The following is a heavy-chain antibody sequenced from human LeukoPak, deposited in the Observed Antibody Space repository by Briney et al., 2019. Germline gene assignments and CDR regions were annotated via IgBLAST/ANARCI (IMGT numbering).Heavy chain of an antibody. CDR2: ISYDGSNK. Sequence: HPGGSLRLSCAASGFTFSSYAMHWVRQAPGKGLEWVAVISYDGSNKYYADSVKGRFTISRDNSKNTLYLQMNSLRAEDTAVYYCARSTRYDFPGDYWGQGTLVTVSS. CDR3: ARSTRYDFPGDY. D-gene: IGHD3-3*01. CDR1: GFTFSSYA. J-gene: IGHJ4*02. V-gene: IGHV3-30-3*01.